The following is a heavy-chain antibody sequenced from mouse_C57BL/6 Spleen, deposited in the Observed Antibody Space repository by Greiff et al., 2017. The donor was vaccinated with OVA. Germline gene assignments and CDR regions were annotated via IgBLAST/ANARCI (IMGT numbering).Heavy chain of an antibody. CDR3: ARRGYYGSSYAMDY. CDR1: GYTFTDYN. Sequence: EVQRVESGPELVKPGASVKIPCKASGYTFTDYNMDWVKQSHGKSLEWIGDINPNNGGTIYNQKFKGKATLTVDKSSSTAYMELRSLTSEDTAVYYCARRGYYGSSYAMDYWGQGTSVTVSS. D-gene: IGHD1-1*01. CDR2: INPNNGGT. V-gene: IGHV1-18*01. J-gene: IGHJ4*01.